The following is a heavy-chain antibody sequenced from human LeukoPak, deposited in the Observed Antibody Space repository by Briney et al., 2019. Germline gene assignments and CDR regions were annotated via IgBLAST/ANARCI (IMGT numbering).Heavy chain of an antibody. D-gene: IGHD3-10*01. CDR3: ARGSGGYRFDP. CDR2: AYNSGTT. V-gene: IGHV4-59*01. J-gene: IGHJ5*02. Sequence: KSSETLSLTCTVSGASMPGYHWTWIRQPPGKGLEYIGYAYNSGTTFYNPSLKSRVTISADMPKTQFSLKLTSVTAADTAIYYCARGSGGYRFDPWGLGTLVTVSS. CDR1: GASMPGYH.